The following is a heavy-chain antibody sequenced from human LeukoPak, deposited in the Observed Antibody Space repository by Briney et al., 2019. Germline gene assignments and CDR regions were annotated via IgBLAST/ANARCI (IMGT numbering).Heavy chain of an antibody. V-gene: IGHV3-23*01. CDR3: AKDRDYGDSDY. J-gene: IGHJ4*02. Sequence: EGSLRLSCAASEFTFSSYAMSWVRQAPGKGLEWVSAISGSGGSTYYADSVKGRFTISRDNSKNTLYLQMNSLRAEDTAVYYCAKDRDYGDSDYWGQGTLVTVSS. CDR1: EFTFSSYA. D-gene: IGHD4-17*01. CDR2: ISGSGGST.